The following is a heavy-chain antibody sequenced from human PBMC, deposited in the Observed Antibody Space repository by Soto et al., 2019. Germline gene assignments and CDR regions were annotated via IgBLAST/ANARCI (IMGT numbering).Heavy chain of an antibody. V-gene: IGHV4-4*07. CDR3: ARVSKCRQQLVWGFEAFDI. CDR1: IAATGWQY. CDR2: IYTSGIT. Sequence: TGSAGIAATGWQYRCRIRAGKRKGLEWIGRIYTSGITNYNPSLKSRVTMSVDTSKNQFSLKLSSVTAADTAVYYCARVSKCRQQLVWGFEAFDIWGQGTMVT. D-gene: IGHD6-13*01. J-gene: IGHJ3*02.